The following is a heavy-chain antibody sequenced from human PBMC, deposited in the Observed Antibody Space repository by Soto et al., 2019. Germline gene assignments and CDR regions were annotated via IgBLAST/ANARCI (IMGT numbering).Heavy chain of an antibody. Sequence: SEXLSLTCTVSGASITSHYWSWIRQSPGKGLECIGYIYHSGSANYNPSLKSRVTISVDTSKNQFSLNLNSVIPADTAVYYCARVVTTVTRPLYGIDVWGQGTTVTVSS. D-gene: IGHD4-17*01. CDR1: GASITSHY. V-gene: IGHV4-59*11. J-gene: IGHJ6*02. CDR3: ARVVTTVTRPLYGIDV. CDR2: IYHSGSA.